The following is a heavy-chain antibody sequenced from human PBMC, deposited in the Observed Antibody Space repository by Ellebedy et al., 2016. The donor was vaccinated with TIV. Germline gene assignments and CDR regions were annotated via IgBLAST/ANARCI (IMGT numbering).Heavy chain of an antibody. CDR1: GFTFRSYG. Sequence: GESLKISCAASGFTFRSYGMHWVRQVPGKGLEWVAVVWYDENYKRIAESVKGRFTISRDNSKNTLFLQMNSLRGEDTAVYYCARSPKDHFYHGMDVWGQGTPVTVSS. CDR3: ARSPKDHFYHGMDV. J-gene: IGHJ6*02. CDR2: VWYDENYK. V-gene: IGHV3-33*01. D-gene: IGHD2/OR15-2a*01.